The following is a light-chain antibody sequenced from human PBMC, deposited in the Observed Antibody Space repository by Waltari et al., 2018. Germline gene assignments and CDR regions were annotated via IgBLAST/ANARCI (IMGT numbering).Light chain of an antibody. Sequence: QSALTQPPSVSGAPGHSVTTSCTGSRSNIGAGYDVHWYQQLPGAAPKLLIYAFSNRPSGVPDRFYGSKSGTSASLAINGLQAEDEAIYYCQSYDSSLSAVFGGGTKVTVL. CDR1: RSNIGAGYD. CDR3: QSYDSSLSAV. J-gene: IGLJ3*02. CDR2: AFS. V-gene: IGLV1-40*01.